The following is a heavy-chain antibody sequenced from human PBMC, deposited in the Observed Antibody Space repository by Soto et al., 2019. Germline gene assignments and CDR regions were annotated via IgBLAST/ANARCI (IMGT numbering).Heavy chain of an antibody. Sequence: GASVKVSCKASGYTFTGYYMHWVRQAPGQGLEWMGWIDPNSGGTNYAQKFRGRVTMTRDTSISTAYMELSRLRSDDTAVYYCASSDSSWGRFDPWGQGTLVTVSS. CDR2: IDPNSGGT. V-gene: IGHV1-2*02. D-gene: IGHD6-13*01. CDR1: GYTFTGYY. J-gene: IGHJ5*02. CDR3: ASSDSSWGRFDP.